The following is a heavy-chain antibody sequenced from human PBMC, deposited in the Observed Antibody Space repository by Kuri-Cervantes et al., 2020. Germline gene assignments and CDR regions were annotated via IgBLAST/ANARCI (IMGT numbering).Heavy chain of an antibody. CDR2: IWYDGSNK. J-gene: IGHJ4*02. V-gene: IGHV3-33*08. CDR3: ARGGYGSGSYYFDY. CDR1: GFTFNNYG. Sequence: GGSLRLSCAASGFTFNNYGMNWVRQAPGKGLEWVAVIWYDGSNKYYADSVKGRFTISRDNSKNTLYLQMNSLRAEDTAVYHCARGGYGSGSYYFDYWSQGTLVTVSS. D-gene: IGHD3-10*01.